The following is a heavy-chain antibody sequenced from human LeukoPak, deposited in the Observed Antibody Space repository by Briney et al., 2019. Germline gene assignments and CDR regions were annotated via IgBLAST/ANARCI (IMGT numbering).Heavy chain of an antibody. V-gene: IGHV4-34*01. CDR2: INHSGSS. CDR3: APRGDIEHSYVYGKWFDP. J-gene: IGHJ5*02. Sequence: SETLSLTCAVYGGSFSAYYWTWIRQPPGKGLEWIGEINHSGSSNYNSSLRSRVTIAVDTSYKQFSLRLSSVTAADTAVYYCAPRGDIEHSYVYGKWFDPWGQGTRVTVSS. CDR1: GGSFSAYY. D-gene: IGHD5-18*01.